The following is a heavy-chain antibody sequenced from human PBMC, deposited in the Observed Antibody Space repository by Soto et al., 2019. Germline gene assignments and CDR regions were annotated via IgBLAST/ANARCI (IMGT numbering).Heavy chain of an antibody. CDR3: ARQEVPAAIGYYYYGMDV. J-gene: IGHJ6*02. D-gene: IGHD2-2*01. CDR2: IYPGDSDT. V-gene: IGHV5-51*01. Sequence: GESLKISCNGSGYSFTSYWIGWVRQMPGKGLEWMGIIYPGDSDTRYSPSFQGQVTISADKSISTAYLQWSSLKASDTAMYYCARQEVPAAIGYYYYGMDVWGQGTTVTVSS. CDR1: GYSFTSYW.